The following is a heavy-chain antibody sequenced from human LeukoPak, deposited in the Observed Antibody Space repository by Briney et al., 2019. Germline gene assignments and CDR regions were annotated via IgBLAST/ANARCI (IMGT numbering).Heavy chain of an antibody. CDR3: ARVQGYCSDGRCLF. CDR1: GYSFTGYR. Sequence: ASVKVSCKASGYSFTGYRIHWVRQAPGQGLEWMGCINTNNGDSIYAKKFKGRVTMTRDTSITTAYMEVASLRSDDTAVYYCARVQGYCSDGRCLFWGQGTPVTVSS. CDR2: INTNNGDS. V-gene: IGHV1-2*02. D-gene: IGHD2-15*01. J-gene: IGHJ4*02.